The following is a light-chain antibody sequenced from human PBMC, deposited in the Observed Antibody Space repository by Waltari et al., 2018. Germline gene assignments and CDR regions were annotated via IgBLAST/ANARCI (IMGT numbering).Light chain of an antibody. J-gene: IGLJ2*01. V-gene: IGLV2-14*03. CDR2: DVS. CDR1: SSDRGGYNF. CDR3: SSYRGGGTIML. Sequence: QSALTQPASVSGSPGQSIAISSTGTSSDRGGYNFVSWYQHHPGKAPKLLIYDVSERSSVVSSRFSGSKSDNTASLTISGLQADDEADYYCSSYRGGGTIMLFGGGTKLTVL.